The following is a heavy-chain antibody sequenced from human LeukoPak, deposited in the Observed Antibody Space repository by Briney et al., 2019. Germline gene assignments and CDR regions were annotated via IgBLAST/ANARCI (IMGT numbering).Heavy chain of an antibody. D-gene: IGHD4/OR15-4a*01. CDR1: GGSFSGYY. CDR3: ARAPTMVDAAVAFDI. V-gene: IGHV4-34*01. Sequence: SETLSLTCAVYGGSFSGYYWSWIRHPPGKGLEWIGEINHSGSTNYNPSLKSRVTISVDTSKNQFSLKLSSVTAADTAVYYCARAPTMVDAAVAFDIWGQGTMVTVSS. CDR2: INHSGST. J-gene: IGHJ3*02.